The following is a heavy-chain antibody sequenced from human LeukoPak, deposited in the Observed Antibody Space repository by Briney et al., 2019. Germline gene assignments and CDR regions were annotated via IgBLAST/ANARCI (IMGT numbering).Heavy chain of an antibody. V-gene: IGHV4-59*08. CDR1: GGSISSYY. J-gene: IGHJ4*02. CDR2: IYYSGST. CDR3: ARHDQLQFDH. Sequence: PSETLSLTCTVSGGSISSYYWSWIRQPPGKGLEWIGYIYYSGSTNYNPSLKSRVTISVDTSKNQFSLKLSSVTAADTAVYYCARHDQLQFDHWGQGTLVTVSS. D-gene: IGHD2-2*01.